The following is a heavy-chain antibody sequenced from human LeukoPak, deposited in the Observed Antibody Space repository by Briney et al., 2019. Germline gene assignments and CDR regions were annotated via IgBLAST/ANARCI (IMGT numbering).Heavy chain of an antibody. Sequence: PSETLSLTCTVSGGSISSYYWSWLRQPPGKGLEWIGYIYYSGSTNYNPSLKSRVTISVDTSKNQFSLKLSSVTAADTAVYYCARNGASGFDYWGQGTLVTVSS. CDR3: ARNGASGFDY. V-gene: IGHV4-59*01. D-gene: IGHD3-10*01. CDR2: IYYSGST. CDR1: GGSISSYY. J-gene: IGHJ4*02.